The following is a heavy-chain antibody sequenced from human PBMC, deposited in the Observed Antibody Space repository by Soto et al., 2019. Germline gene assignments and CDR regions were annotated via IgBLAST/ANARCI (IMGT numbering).Heavy chain of an antibody. D-gene: IGHD3-22*01. CDR2: ISWDGGST. V-gene: IGHV3-43*01. J-gene: IGHJ4*02. CDR3: AKQYSSGYLVDY. CDR1: GFTFDDYT. Sequence: PGGSLRLSCAASGFTFDDYTMHWVRQAPGKGLEWVSLISWDGGSTYYADSVKGRFTISRDNSKNSLYLQMNSLRTEDTALYYCAKQYSSGYLVDYWGQGTLVTVSS.